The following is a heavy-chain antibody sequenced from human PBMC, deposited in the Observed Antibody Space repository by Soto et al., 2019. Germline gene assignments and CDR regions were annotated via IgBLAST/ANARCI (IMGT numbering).Heavy chain of an antibody. Sequence: EVQLVESGGGLVQPGGSLRLACAASGFSVSDNYMNWVRQAPGKGLEWVSVIFSGGSTYYADSVKGRFTISIHNSENTLYLQMSSLRVEDTAVYYCKSRDYWGRGTLVTVSS. CDR2: IFSGGST. CDR3: KSRDY. V-gene: IGHV3-53*04. CDR1: GFSVSDNY. J-gene: IGHJ4*02.